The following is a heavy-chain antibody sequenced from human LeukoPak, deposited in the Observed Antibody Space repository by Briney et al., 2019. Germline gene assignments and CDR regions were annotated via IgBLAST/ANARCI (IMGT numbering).Heavy chain of an antibody. J-gene: IGHJ4*02. D-gene: IGHD1-26*01. CDR1: GGSIRSTHFY. CDR2: INQDGGEK. V-gene: IGHV3-7*01. CDR3: ARRGDGGSYFDF. Sequence: ETLSLTCSVSGGSIRSTHFYWGWVRQAPGKGLEWVANINQDGGEKYYLGSVEGRFTISRDNAKNSVYLQMHSLRAEDTAVYYCARRGDGGSYFDFWGQGTLVTVSS.